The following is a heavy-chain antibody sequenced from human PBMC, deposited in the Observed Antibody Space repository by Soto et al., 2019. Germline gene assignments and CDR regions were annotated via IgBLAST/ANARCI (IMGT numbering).Heavy chain of an antibody. CDR1: GGFISTYF. CDR3: ARSLPQIRFVVLWFDP. J-gene: IGHJ5*02. Sequence: PSETLSLTCTVSGGFISTYFWSWIRQVPGKGPEWIGYIFYNGTTNYNPSLKSRVTMSVDTSKNQFSLKLNSVTAADTAVYYCARSLPQIRFVVLWFDPWGPGTQVTVSS. D-gene: IGHD3-3*01. CDR2: IFYNGTT. V-gene: IGHV4-59*01.